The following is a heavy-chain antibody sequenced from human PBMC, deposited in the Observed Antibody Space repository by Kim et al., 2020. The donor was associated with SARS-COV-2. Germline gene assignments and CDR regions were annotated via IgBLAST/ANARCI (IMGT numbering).Heavy chain of an antibody. CDR3: ARDHEVNVTGRLYYDFWSGYFVNVPYYYYGMDV. V-gene: IGHV3-33*01. CDR2: IWYDGSNK. Sequence: GGSLRLSCAASGFTFSSYGMHWVRQAPGKGLEWVAVIWYDGSNKYYADSVKGRFTISRDNSKNTLYLQMNSLRAEDTAVYYCARDHEVNVTGRLYYDFWSGYFVNVPYYYYGMDVWGQGTTVTVSS. J-gene: IGHJ6*02. CDR1: GFTFSSYG. D-gene: IGHD3-3*01.